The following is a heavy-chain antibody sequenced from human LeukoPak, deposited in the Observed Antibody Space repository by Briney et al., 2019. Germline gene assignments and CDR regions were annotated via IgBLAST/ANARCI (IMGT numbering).Heavy chain of an antibody. CDR3: AAGVELLGPAGGWFDP. CDR2: IIPIFGIA. J-gene: IGHJ5*02. D-gene: IGHD1-26*01. CDR1: GGTFSSYA. Sequence: ASVKVSCKASGGTFSSYAISWVRQAPGQGLEWMGRIIPIFGIANYAQKFQGRVTITADKSTSTADMELSSLRSEDTAVYYCAAGVELLGPAGGWFDPSGRGTLASVPS. V-gene: IGHV1-69*04.